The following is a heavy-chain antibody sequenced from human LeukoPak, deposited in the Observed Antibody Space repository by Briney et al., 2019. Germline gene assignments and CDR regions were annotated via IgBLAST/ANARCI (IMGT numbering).Heavy chain of an antibody. CDR1: GFTFDDYA. J-gene: IGHJ4*02. CDR3: AKDRTHSSWHKTFDY. V-gene: IGHV3-9*01. CDR2: ISWNSGSI. D-gene: IGHD6-13*01. Sequence: PGRSLRLSCAASGFTFDDYAMHWVRQAPGKGLEWVSGISWNSGSIGYADSVKGRFTISRDNAKNSLYLHMNSLRAEDTALYYCAKDRTHSSWHKTFDYWGQGTLVTVSS.